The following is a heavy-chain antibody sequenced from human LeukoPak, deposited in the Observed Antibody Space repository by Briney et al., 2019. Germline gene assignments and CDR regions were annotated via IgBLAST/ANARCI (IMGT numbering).Heavy chain of an antibody. CDR2: IRYDGSNK. V-gene: IGHV3-30*02. Sequence: GGSLRLSCAASGFTFSSYGMHWVRQAPGKGLEWVAFIRYDGSNKYYADSVKGRFTISRDNSKNTLYLQMNSLRAEDTAVYYCARDNMVYFGSGSYPAWGQGTLVTVSS. CDR3: ARDNMVYFGSGSYPA. CDR1: GFTFSSYG. J-gene: IGHJ5*02. D-gene: IGHD3-10*01.